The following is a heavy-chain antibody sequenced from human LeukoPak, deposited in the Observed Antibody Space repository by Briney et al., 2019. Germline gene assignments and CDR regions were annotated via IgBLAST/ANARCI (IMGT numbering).Heavy chain of an antibody. Sequence: SETLSLTCTVSGGSISSGSYYWSWIRQPAGKGLEWIGRGYTSGSTHYNPSLKSRVTISVDTPKNQFSLKLSSVTAADTAVYYCARDSSALDYWGQGTLVTVSS. CDR2: GYTSGST. V-gene: IGHV4-61*02. CDR1: GGSISSGSYY. J-gene: IGHJ4*02. CDR3: ARDSSALDY. D-gene: IGHD3-22*01.